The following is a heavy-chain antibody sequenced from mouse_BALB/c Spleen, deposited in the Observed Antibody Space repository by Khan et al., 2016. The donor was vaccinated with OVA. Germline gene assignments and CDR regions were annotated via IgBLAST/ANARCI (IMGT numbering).Heavy chain of an antibody. J-gene: IGHJ3*01. D-gene: IGHD1-1*01. CDR1: GFDFSRYW. Sequence: EVKLLESGGGLVQPGGSLKLSCAASGFDFSRYWMSWVRQAPGKGLEWIGAINPDSSTINYTPSLKDKFIISRDNATHTLYLQMSKVRSEDTALYYCARSSDYYGSSGFAYWGQGTLVTVSA. CDR2: INPDSSTI. CDR3: ARSSDYYGSSGFAY. V-gene: IGHV4-1*02.